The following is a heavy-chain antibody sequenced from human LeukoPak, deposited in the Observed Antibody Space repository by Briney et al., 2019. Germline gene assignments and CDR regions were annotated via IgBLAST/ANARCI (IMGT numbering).Heavy chain of an antibody. CDR2: IGSSSSYI. D-gene: IGHD4-11*01. CDR3: ARAVQYDAFDI. CDR1: GFTFSSYS. Sequence: PGGSLRLSCAASGFTFSSYSMNWVRQAPGKGLEWVSSIGSSSSYIYYADSVKGRFTISRDNAKNSLYLQMNSLRAEDTAVYYCARAVQYDAFDIWGQGTLVTVSS. J-gene: IGHJ3*02. V-gene: IGHV3-21*01.